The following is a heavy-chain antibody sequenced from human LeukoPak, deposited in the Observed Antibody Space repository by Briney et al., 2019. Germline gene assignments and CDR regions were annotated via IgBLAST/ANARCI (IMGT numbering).Heavy chain of an antibody. CDR2: INPNSGGT. D-gene: IGHD3-10*01. J-gene: IGHJ4*02. Sequence: GASVKVSCKASGYTFTSYGISWVRQAPGQGLEWMGWINPNSGGTNYAQKFQGRVTMTRDTSISTAYMELSRLRSDDTAVYYCANADHYGPFDYWGQGTLVTVSS. V-gene: IGHV1-2*02. CDR1: GYTFTSYG. CDR3: ANADHYGPFDY.